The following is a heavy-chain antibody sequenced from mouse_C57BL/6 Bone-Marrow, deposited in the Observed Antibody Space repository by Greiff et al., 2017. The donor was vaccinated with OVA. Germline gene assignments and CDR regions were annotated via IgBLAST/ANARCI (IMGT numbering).Heavy chain of an antibody. CDR1: GYSITSGYY. Sequence: DVQLQESGPGLVKPSQSLSLTCSVTGYSITSGYYWNWIRQFPGNKLEWMGYISYDGSNNYNPSLKNRISITRDTSKNQFFLKLNSVTTEDTATYYCATTKGYYFDYWGQGTTLTVSS. CDR2: ISYDGSN. CDR3: ATTKGYYFDY. V-gene: IGHV3-6*01. J-gene: IGHJ2*01.